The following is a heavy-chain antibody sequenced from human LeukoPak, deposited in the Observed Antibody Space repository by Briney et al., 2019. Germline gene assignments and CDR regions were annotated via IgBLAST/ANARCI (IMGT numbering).Heavy chain of an antibody. J-gene: IGHJ4*02. CDR2: IIPIFGTA. D-gene: IGHD3-10*01. CDR3: ARVYSSGTYFDY. Sequence: SVKVSCKASGGTFSSYAISWVRQAPGQGLEWMGGIIPIFGTANYAQKFQGRITITADKSTSTVYMELNSLRSEDTAVYYCARVYSSGTYFDYWGQGTLVTVSS. CDR1: GGTFSSYA. V-gene: IGHV1-69*06.